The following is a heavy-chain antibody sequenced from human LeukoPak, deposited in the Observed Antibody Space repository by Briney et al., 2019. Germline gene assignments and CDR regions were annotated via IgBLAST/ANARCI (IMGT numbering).Heavy chain of an antibody. D-gene: IGHD3-22*01. Sequence: GGSLRLSCAASGFTFSSYSMNWVRQAPGKGLEWVSSISSSSSYIYYADSVKGRFTISRDNAKNSLYLQMNCLRAEDTAVYYCARDRDRSGYPYYYYGMDVWGQGTTVTVSS. CDR3: ARDRDRSGYPYYYYGMDV. CDR1: GFTFSSYS. V-gene: IGHV3-21*01. CDR2: ISSSSSYI. J-gene: IGHJ6*02.